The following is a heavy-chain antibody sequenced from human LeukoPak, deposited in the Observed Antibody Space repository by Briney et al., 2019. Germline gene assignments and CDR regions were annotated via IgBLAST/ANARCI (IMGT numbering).Heavy chain of an antibody. CDR3: AREAYYYDGSGYYYTVGAFDI. CDR2: IYYSGST. J-gene: IGHJ3*02. D-gene: IGHD3-22*01. CDR1: GGSISSYY. Sequence: SETLSLTCTVSGGSISSYYWSWIRQPPGKGLEWIGYIYYSGSTNYNPSLKSRVTISVDTSKNQFSLKLSSVTAADTAVYYCAREAYYYDGSGYYYTVGAFDIWGQGTMVTVSS. V-gene: IGHV4-59*01.